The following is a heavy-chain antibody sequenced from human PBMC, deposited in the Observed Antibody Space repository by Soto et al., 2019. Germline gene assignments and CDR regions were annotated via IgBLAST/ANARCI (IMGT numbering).Heavy chain of an antibody. V-gene: IGHV4-59*01. J-gene: IGHJ3*02. CDR3: ARDSLTGDAFDI. CDR2: IYYSGST. D-gene: IGHD3-10*01. CDR1: GGSISSYY. Sequence: SETLSLTCTVSGGSISSYYWSWIRQPPGKGLEWIGYIYYSGSTNYNPSLKSRVTISVDTSKNQFSLKLSSVTAADTAVYYCARDSLTGDAFDIWGQGTMVTVSS.